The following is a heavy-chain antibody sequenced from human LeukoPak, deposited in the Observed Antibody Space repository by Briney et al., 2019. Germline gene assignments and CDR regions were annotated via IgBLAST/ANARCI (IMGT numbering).Heavy chain of an antibody. D-gene: IGHD3-22*01. V-gene: IGHV4-31*03. CDR3: ARWTVTYYYDSSGYTDY. CDR1: GGSISSGGYY. CDR2: IYYSGST. Sequence: SETLSLTCTVSGGSISSGGYYWSWIRQHPGKGLEWIGYIYYSGSTYYNPSLKRRVTISVDTSKNQFSLKLSSVTAADTAVYYCARWTVTYYYDSSGYTDYWGQGTLVTVSS. J-gene: IGHJ4*02.